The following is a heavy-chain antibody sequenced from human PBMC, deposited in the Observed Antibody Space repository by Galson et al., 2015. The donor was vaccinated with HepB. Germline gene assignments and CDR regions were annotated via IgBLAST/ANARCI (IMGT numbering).Heavy chain of an antibody. Sequence: CKASGGTFSSNTFSWVRQAPGQGLEWMGGIIPIFGSANYAQRFQGRVTITADESTSTTYMELSSLSPEDTAVYYCARQYDTSGYYAYWGQGTLVTVSS. D-gene: IGHD3-22*01. J-gene: IGHJ4*02. CDR1: GGTFSSNT. CDR2: IIPIFGSA. V-gene: IGHV1-69*01. CDR3: ARQYDTSGYYAY.